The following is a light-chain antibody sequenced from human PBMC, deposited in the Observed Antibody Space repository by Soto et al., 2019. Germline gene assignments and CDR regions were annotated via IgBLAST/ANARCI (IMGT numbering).Light chain of an antibody. CDR1: QGISSY. J-gene: IGKJ4*01. Sequence: DIQLTQSPSFLSASVGDRVTITCRASQGISSYLAWYQQKPGRAPKLLIYAASTLQSGVPSRFSGSGSGTEFTLTIIGLQPEDFATYYCQQLNNYPLTFGGGTKVEI. CDR3: QQLNNYPLT. V-gene: IGKV1-9*01. CDR2: AAS.